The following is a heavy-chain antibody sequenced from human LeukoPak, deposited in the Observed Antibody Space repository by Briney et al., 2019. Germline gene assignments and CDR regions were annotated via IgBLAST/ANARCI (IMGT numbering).Heavy chain of an antibody. CDR2: VNDSGGT. CDR3: ARQGRHDSSGRD. Sequence: SETLSLTCAVYIDSFTNYYWNWIRQTPGKGLEWIGEVNDSGGTNINPSLRSRVILSVDTSKNQFSLKLISVTAADTAVYYCARQGRHDSSGRDWGQGTLVTVSS. D-gene: IGHD3-22*01. V-gene: IGHV4-34*01. CDR1: IDSFTNYY. J-gene: IGHJ4*02.